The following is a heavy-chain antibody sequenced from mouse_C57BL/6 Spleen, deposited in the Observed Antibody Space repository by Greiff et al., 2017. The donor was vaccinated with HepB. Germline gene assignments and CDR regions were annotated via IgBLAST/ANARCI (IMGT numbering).Heavy chain of an antibody. CDR2: INPSNGGT. D-gene: IGHD2-1*01. Sequence: VQLQLPGTELVKPGASVKLSCKASGYTFTSYWMHWVKQRPGQGLEWIGNINPSNGGTNYNEKFKSKATLTVDKSSSTAYMQLSSLTSEDSAVYYCARSGVYRGAMDYWGQGTSVTVSS. J-gene: IGHJ4*01. V-gene: IGHV1-53*01. CDR3: ARSGVYRGAMDY. CDR1: GYTFTSYW.